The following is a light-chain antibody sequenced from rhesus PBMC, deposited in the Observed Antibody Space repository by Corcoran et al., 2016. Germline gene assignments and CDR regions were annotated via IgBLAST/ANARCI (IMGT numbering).Light chain of an antibody. J-gene: IGKJ1*01. CDR2: AAS. CDR3: LQDYTPPWT. Sequence: DIQMTQSPSSLSASVGDRITVTCRASQGVNTELSWYQQKTGKAPTLLIYAASRLQTGVSSRFSGSGSGTDYTLTISSLQPEDVATYYCLQDYTPPWTFGQGTKVEIK. CDR1: QGVNTE. V-gene: IGKV1-94*01.